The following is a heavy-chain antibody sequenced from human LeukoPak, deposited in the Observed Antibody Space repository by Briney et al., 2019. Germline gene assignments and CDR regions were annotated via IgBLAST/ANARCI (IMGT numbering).Heavy chain of an antibody. D-gene: IGHD2-21*02. CDR3: ARDSVTAKAFDY. J-gene: IGHJ4*02. CDR2: INSDGRST. CDR1: GFTFSSHW. V-gene: IGHV3-74*01. Sequence: GGSLRFSCAASGFTFSSHWRHWVRQAPGMGLLWVSRINSDGRSTNYADSVKGRFTISRDNAKNTVYLQMNSLRAEDTAVYYCARDSVTAKAFDYWGQGTLVTVSS.